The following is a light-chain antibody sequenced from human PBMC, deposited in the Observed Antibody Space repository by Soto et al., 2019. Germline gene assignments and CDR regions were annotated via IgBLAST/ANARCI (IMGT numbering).Light chain of an antibody. CDR2: GAS. J-gene: IGKJ2*01. V-gene: IGKV3-20*01. CDR1: QTVSSSY. Sequence: EIVLTQSPGTLSLSPGERATLSCRASQTVSSSYLAWYQHKPGQAPRLLIYGASSRATGIPDRFSGSGSGTDFTLTISRLEPEDFAVYYCQQYVSSPLYTFGQGTKLEIK. CDR3: QQYVSSPLYT.